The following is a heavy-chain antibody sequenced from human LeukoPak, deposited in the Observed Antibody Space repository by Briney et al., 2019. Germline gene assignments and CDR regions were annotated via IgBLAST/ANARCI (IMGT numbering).Heavy chain of an antibody. CDR2: ITTSDGNT. Sequence: GSLRLSCAASGFTFSSYTMSWVRQAPGKGLEWVSTITTSDGNTYYADSVKGRFTVSRDNSKNTLFLQMNSLRAEDTAVYYCAKDGGLWVSAHWGDSWGRGTLVTVSS. CDR1: GFTFSSYT. D-gene: IGHD7-27*01. CDR3: AKDGGLWVSAHWGDS. V-gene: IGHV3-23*01. J-gene: IGHJ4*02.